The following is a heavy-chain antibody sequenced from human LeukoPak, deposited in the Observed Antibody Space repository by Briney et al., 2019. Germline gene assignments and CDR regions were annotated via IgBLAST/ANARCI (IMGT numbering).Heavy chain of an antibody. Sequence: ASVKVSCKASGYIFTGYYLHWVRQAPGQGLEWMGWINPNSGGTNYAQKFQGRVTMTRDTSISTAYMELSRLRSDDTAVYYCARIYSGYDSFDYWGQGTLVTVSS. J-gene: IGHJ4*02. CDR3: ARIYSGYDSFDY. CDR2: INPNSGGT. CDR1: GYIFTGYY. D-gene: IGHD5-12*01. V-gene: IGHV1-2*02.